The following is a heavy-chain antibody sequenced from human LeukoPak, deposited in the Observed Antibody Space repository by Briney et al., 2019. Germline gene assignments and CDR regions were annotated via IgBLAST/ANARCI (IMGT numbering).Heavy chain of an antibody. D-gene: IGHD2/OR15-2a*01. J-gene: IGHJ5*02. CDR1: GGSFSGYY. CDR2: INHSGST. Sequence: SETLSLTCAVYGGSFSGYYWSWIRQPPGKGLEWIGEINHSGSTNYNPSLKSRVTISLDTSKNQLSLKVTSVIAADTAVYYCAKFSRRPEKLDPWGQGTLVTVSS. V-gene: IGHV4-34*01. CDR3: AKFSRRPEKLDP.